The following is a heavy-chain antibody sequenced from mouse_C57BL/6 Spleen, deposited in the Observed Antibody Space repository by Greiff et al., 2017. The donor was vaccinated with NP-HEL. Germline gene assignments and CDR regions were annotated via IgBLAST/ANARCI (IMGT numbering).Heavy chain of an antibody. CDR2: ISSGGSYT. D-gene: IGHD6-1*01. Sequence: DVHLVESGGDLVKPGGSLKLSCAASGFTFSSYGLSWVRQTPDKRLEWVATISSGGSYTYYPDSVKGRFTISRDTAKNTLYLQMSSLKSEDTAMYYCARSAHAMDYWGQGTSVTVSS. CDR1: GFTFSSYG. CDR3: ARSAHAMDY. V-gene: IGHV5-6*01. J-gene: IGHJ4*01.